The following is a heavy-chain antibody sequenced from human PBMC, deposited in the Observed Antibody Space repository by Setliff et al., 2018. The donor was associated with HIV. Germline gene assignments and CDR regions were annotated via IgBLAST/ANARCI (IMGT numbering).Heavy chain of an antibody. V-gene: IGHV3-23*01. Sequence: GGSLRLSCAASGFTFNKYAMSWVRQAPGKGPEWVSAISGSGGSTYSAASVKGRFTISRDNSKNTVYLQMNSLRVEDTAVYYCAKVGVSVWGSYLDYYAMDVWGQGTTVTVSS. D-gene: IGHD3-16*01. CDR1: GFTFNKYA. J-gene: IGHJ6*02. CDR2: ISGSGGST. CDR3: AKVGVSVWGSYLDYYAMDV.